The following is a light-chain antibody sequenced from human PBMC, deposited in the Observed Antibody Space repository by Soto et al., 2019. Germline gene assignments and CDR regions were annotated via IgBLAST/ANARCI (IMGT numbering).Light chain of an antibody. CDR3: QPHNNWLSCT. V-gene: IGKV1D-13*01. J-gene: IGKJ5*01. CDR1: QGISSA. Sequence: DRITMAGRASQGISSALAWYQQKPGKAPKLLIYEASILQSGVPSRFSGSGSGTEFTLTISRVQSEDFAVHYCQPHNNWLSCTFGQGTRLEIK. CDR2: EAS.